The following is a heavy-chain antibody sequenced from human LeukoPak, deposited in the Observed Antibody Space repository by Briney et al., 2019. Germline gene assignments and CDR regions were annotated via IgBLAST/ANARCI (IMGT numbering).Heavy chain of an antibody. D-gene: IGHD2-2*01. Sequence: SETLSLTCTVSGVSISSSNFYWGWIRQPPGKGLEWIGTIYYSGSTCYNPSLKSRLTISVDTSKNQFSLKLTSVTAADTAVYYCARYCSSSGCHVGYDAFDIWGQGTMVTVSS. CDR3: ARYCSSSGCHVGYDAFDI. V-gene: IGHV4-39*01. CDR2: IYYSGST. J-gene: IGHJ3*02. CDR1: GVSISSSNFY.